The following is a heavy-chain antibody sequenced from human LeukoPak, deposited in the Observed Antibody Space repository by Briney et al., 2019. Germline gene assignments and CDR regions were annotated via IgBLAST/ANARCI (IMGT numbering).Heavy chain of an antibody. CDR1: GFTFGTFW. CDR2: IKQDGSEK. J-gene: IGHJ4*02. CDR3: ARDYKGVFDY. D-gene: IGHD3-10*01. V-gene: IGHV3-7*01. Sequence: GGSLRLSCAASGFTFGTFWMSWVRQAPGKGLEWVANIKQDGSEKNYVDSVKGRFTISRDNAKSSLYLQMNSLRAEDTAVYYCARDYKGVFDYWGQGTLVTVSS.